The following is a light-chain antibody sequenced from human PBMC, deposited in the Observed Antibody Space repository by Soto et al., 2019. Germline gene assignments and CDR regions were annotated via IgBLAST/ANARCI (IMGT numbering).Light chain of an antibody. CDR3: QQYRGWPRT. CDR1: QSVDID. Sequence: EIVLTQSPCTLSFSPGERVTLSCRASQSVDIDLAWYQQKPGQAPRLLIYGASTRATDMPGRFRGSGAGAEFTLTISSLQSEDSAVYYCQQYRGWPRTFGQGTKVDIK. CDR2: GAS. J-gene: IGKJ1*01. V-gene: IGKV3D-15*01.